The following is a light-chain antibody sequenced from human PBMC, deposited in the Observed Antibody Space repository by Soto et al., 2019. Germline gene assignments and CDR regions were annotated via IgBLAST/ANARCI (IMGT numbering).Light chain of an antibody. J-gene: IGKJ3*01. Sequence: IVLTQTQTTLSLSHGDSASVSYRASQSVGTYLAWYQQKAGQAPSLLIDDASIRATGIPARFGGSGSGTDFTLTINRLEPEDFAVYYCQQRSNWPGTFGPGTKVDI. V-gene: IGKV3-11*01. CDR2: DAS. CDR1: QSVGTY. CDR3: QQRSNWPGT.